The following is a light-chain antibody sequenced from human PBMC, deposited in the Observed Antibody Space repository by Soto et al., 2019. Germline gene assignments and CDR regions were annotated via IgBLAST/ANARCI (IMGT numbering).Light chain of an antibody. V-gene: IGLV2-14*03. CDR3: SSYTSSSTYV. Sequence: QSVLTQPASVSGSPGQSIAISYTGTSSDVGAYNYVPWYQHHPGKAPKLMIYHVTNRPSGVSDRFSGSKSGNTASLTISGLQADDEADYYCSSYTSSSTYVFGTGTKVTVL. J-gene: IGLJ1*01. CDR1: SSDVGAYNY. CDR2: HVT.